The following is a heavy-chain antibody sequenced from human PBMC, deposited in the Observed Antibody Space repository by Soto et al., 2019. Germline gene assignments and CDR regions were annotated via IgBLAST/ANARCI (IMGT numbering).Heavy chain of an antibody. J-gene: IGHJ4*02. CDR3: AKLLRYFDWLFYFDY. D-gene: IGHD3-9*01. CDR2: ISGSGGST. Sequence: GSLRLSCAASGFTSSSYAMSWVRQAPGKGLEWVSAISGSGGSTYYADSVKGRFTISRDNSKNTLYLQMNSLRAEDTAVYYCAKLLRYFDWLFYFDYWGQGTLVTVSS. CDR1: GFTSSSYA. V-gene: IGHV3-23*01.